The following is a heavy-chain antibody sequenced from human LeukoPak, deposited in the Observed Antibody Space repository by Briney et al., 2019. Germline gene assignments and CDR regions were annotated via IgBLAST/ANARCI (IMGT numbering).Heavy chain of an antibody. V-gene: IGHV4-34*01. CDR2: INHSGST. CDR1: GGSFSGYY. J-gene: IGHJ4*02. CDR3: AGNYYGSGSYYSEDRY. D-gene: IGHD3-10*01. Sequence: SETLSLTCAVYGGSFSGYYWSWIRQPPGKGLEWIGEINHSGSTNYNPSLKSRVTVSVDTSKNQFSLKLSSVTAADTAVYYCAGNYYGSGSYYSEDRYWGQGTLVTVSS.